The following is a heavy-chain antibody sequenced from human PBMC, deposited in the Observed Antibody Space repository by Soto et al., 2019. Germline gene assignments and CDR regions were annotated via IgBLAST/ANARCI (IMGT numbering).Heavy chain of an antibody. V-gene: IGHV1-18*01. CDR3: ARDLDDTAMVKKYYYYGMYV. CDR2: ISAYNGNT. Sequence: QVQLVQSGAEVKKPGASVKVSCKASGYTFTSYGISWVRQAPGQGLEWIGWISAYNGNTNYAQKLQGRVTMTTDTSTSTAYMELRSLRSDDTAVYYCARDLDDTAMVKKYYYYGMYVWGQGTTVTVSS. CDR1: GYTFTSYG. J-gene: IGHJ6*02. D-gene: IGHD5-18*01.